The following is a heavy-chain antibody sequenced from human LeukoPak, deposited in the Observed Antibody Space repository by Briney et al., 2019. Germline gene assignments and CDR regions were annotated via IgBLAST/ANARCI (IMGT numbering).Heavy chain of an antibody. CDR2: ISYDGSSK. V-gene: IGHV3-30-3*01. CDR3: ARDTNQDYYDTLDAFDI. J-gene: IGHJ3*02. D-gene: IGHD3-22*01. CDR1: GFTFNSYA. Sequence: GRSLRLSCAASGFTFNSYAMHWVRQAPGKGLEWVAVISYDGSSKYYADSVKGRFTISRDNSKNTLYLQMNSLRAEDTAVYYCARDTNQDYYDTLDAFDIWGQGTMVTVSS.